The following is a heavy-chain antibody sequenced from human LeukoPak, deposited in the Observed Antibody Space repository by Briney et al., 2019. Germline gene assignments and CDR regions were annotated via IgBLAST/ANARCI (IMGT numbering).Heavy chain of an antibody. Sequence: ASVKVSCKASGGTFSSYAISWVRQAPGQGLEWMGWIDPNSGNTIYAQKFQGRVTITRDTSINTAYMELSRLTSEDTAVYYCVGISPRFYFDISNSWGQGTLVTVSS. CDR3: VGISPRFYFDISNS. J-gene: IGHJ5*02. CDR2: IDPNSGNT. CDR1: GGTFSSYA. D-gene: IGHD3-22*01. V-gene: IGHV1-2*02.